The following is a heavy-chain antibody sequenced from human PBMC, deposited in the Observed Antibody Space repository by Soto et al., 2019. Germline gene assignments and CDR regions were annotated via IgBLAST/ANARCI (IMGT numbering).Heavy chain of an antibody. J-gene: IGHJ5*02. Sequence: EVQLLESGGGWLQPGGSLRLSCAASGFTFSSYAMNWVRQAPGKGLEWVSGITGSGAGSYYSDSVKGRFTISRDNSKNTLYLQMNSLRSEDTAVYYCVKAYSNSWPNDWFDPWGQGTLVTVSS. CDR3: VKAYSNSWPNDWFDP. CDR1: GFTFSSYA. V-gene: IGHV3-23*01. CDR2: ITGSGAGS. D-gene: IGHD6-13*01.